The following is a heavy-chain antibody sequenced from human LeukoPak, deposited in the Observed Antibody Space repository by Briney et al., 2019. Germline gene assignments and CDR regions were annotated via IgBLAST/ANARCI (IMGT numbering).Heavy chain of an antibody. D-gene: IGHD3-22*01. CDR1: GGSISSSNW. CDR3: ARGPYKYDGSGAFDI. CDR2: IYHSGST. Sequence: SETLSLTCAVSGGSISSSNWWSWVRQPPGKGLEWIGEIYHSGSTNYNRSLKSRVTISVDTSKNQFSLKLTSVTAADTAVYYCARGPYKYDGSGAFDIWGQGTMVTVSS. J-gene: IGHJ3*02. V-gene: IGHV4-4*02.